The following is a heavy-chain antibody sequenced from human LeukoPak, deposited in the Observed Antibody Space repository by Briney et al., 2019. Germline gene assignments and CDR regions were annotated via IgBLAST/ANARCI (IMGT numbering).Heavy chain of an antibody. D-gene: IGHD2-2*01. CDR2: IYPRDSRT. Sequence: GESLRISCKGSGYSFTSYWIGWVRQMPGKGLEWMGVIYPRDSRTTYSPSFQDQVTISADKSISTAYLQWTSLKASDTAMYYCARHLSDITSSPNYWGPGTLVTVSS. CDR1: GYSFTSYW. CDR3: ARHLSDITSSPNY. V-gene: IGHV5-51*01. J-gene: IGHJ4*02.